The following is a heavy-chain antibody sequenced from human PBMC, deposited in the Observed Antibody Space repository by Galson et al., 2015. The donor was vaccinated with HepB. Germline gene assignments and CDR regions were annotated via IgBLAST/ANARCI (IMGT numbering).Heavy chain of an antibody. D-gene: IGHD1-26*01. CDR2: IWNDGSNK. Sequence: SLRLSCAASGFTFSSYGMHWVRQAPGKGLEWVAVIWNDGSNKYYADSVKGRFTISRDNSRNTLYLEMNSLRAEDTAVYYCAREKIVGAYVGKDYWGQGTLVTVSS. CDR3: AREKIVGAYVGKDY. CDR1: GFTFSSYG. V-gene: IGHV3-33*08. J-gene: IGHJ4*02.